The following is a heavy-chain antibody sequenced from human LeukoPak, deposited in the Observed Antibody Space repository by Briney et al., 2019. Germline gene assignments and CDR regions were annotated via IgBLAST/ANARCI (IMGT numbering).Heavy chain of an antibody. D-gene: IGHD2-15*01. J-gene: IGHJ2*01. CDR1: GYTFTGYY. Sequence: GASVKVSCKASGYTFTGYYMHWVRQAPGQGLEWMGRIIPIFGTANYAQKFQGRVTITTDESTSTAYMELSSLRSEDTAVYYCARDRCSGGSCHNWYFDLWGRGTLVTVSS. CDR2: IIPIFGTA. CDR3: ARDRCSGGSCHNWYFDL. V-gene: IGHV1-69*05.